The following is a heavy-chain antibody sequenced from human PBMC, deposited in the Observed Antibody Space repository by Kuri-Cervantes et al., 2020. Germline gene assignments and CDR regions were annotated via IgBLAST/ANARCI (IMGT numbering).Heavy chain of an antibody. V-gene: IGHV4-31*02. D-gene: IGHD3-16*01. CDR2: IYYSGST. CDR3: ARDSFGDDEDY. Sequence: SCTVSGGSISSGGYYWSWIRQHPGKGLEWIGYIYYSGSTYYNPSLKSRVTISVDTSKNQFSLKLSSVTAADTAVYYCARDSFGDDEDYWGQGTLVTVSS. CDR1: GGSISSGGYY. J-gene: IGHJ4*02.